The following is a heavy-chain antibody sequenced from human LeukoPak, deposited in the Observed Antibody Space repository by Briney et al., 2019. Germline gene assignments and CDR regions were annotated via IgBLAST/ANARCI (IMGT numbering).Heavy chain of an antibody. CDR1: GGSISSYY. Sequence: SETLSLTCTVSGGSISSYYWSWIRQPPGKGLEWIGEINHSGSTNYNPSLKSRVTISVDTSKNQFSLKLSSVTAADTAVYYCARRTKMVYGDFDYWGQGTLVTVSS. CDR2: INHSGST. D-gene: IGHD3-10*01. CDR3: ARRTKMVYGDFDY. J-gene: IGHJ4*02. V-gene: IGHV4-34*01.